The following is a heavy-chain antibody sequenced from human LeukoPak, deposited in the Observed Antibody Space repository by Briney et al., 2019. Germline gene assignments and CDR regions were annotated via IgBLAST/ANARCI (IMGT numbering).Heavy chain of an antibody. Sequence: SETLSLTCTVSGGSISSSGYYWGWIRQPPGKGLEWIGSIYYSGSTYYNPSLKSRVTISVDTSKKQFSLKLSSVTAADTAVYYCARGLGSGNPPFDYWGQGTLVTVSS. V-gene: IGHV4-39*01. CDR3: ARGLGSGNPPFDY. J-gene: IGHJ4*02. CDR2: IYYSGST. CDR1: GGSISSSGYY. D-gene: IGHD3-3*01.